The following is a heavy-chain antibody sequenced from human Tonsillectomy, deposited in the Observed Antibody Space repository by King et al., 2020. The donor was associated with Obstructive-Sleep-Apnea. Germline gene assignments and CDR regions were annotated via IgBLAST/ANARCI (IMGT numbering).Heavy chain of an antibody. CDR2: IRYDGSNK. V-gene: IGHV3-30*02. CDR1: GFTFSSYG. D-gene: IGHD3-10*01. J-gene: IGHJ4*02. Sequence: VQLVESGGGVVQPGGSLRLSCAASGFTFSSYGMHWVRQAPGKGLEWVAFIRYDGSNKYYADSVKGRFTISRDNSKNTLYLQMNSLRAEDTAVYYCAKGRRERYGPFDYWGQGTLVTVSS. CDR3: AKGRRERYGPFDY.